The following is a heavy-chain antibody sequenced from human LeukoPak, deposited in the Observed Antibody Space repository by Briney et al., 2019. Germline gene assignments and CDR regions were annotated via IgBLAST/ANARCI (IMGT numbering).Heavy chain of an antibody. CDR1: GFTFSSYA. V-gene: IGHV3-30*04. CDR2: ISYDGSNK. J-gene: IGHJ4*02. D-gene: IGHD3-22*01. CDR3: AREQGGYYYDSSGYYPLAY. Sequence: GGSLRLSCAASGFTFSSYAMHWVRQAPGKGLEWVAVISYDGSNKYYADSVKGRFTISRDNSKNTLYLQMNSLRAEDTAVYYCAREQGGYYYDSSGYYPLAYWGQGTLVTVSS.